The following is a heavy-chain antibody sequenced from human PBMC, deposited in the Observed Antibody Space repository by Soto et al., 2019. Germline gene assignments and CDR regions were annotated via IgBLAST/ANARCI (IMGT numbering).Heavy chain of an antibody. J-gene: IGHJ4*02. CDR1: GGTFSSYT. CDR3: RYLYSSSSNVRSAPFDY. CDR2: IIPILGIA. V-gene: IGHV1-69*02. Sequence: QVQLVQSGAEVKKPGYSVKVSCKASGGTFSSYTISWVRQAPGQGLEWMGRIIPILGIANYAQKFQGRVTITADKSTSTAYMELSSLRSEDPAVYYCRYLYSSSSNVRSAPFDYWGQGTLVTVSS. D-gene: IGHD6-6*01.